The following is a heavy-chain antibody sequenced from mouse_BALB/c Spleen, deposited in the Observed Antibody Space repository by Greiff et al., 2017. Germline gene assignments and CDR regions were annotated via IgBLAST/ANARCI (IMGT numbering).Heavy chain of an antibody. D-gene: IGHD1-1*01. V-gene: IGHV7-1*02. J-gene: IGHJ1*01. CDR1: GFTFSDFY. CDR2: SRNKANDYTT. CDR3: ARDGDYHGYFDV. Sequence: EVKVVESGGGLVQPGGSLRLSCATSGFTFSDFYMEWVRQPPGKRLEWIAASRNKANDYTTEYSASVKGRFIVSRDTSQSILYLQMNALRAEDTAIYYCARDGDYHGYFDVWGAGTTVTVSS.